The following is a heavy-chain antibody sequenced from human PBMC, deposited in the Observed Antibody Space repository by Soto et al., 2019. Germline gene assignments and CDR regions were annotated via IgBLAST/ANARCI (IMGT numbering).Heavy chain of an antibody. Sequence: QVQLQESGPGLVKPSGTLSLTCAVSGGSISSSNWWSWVRQPPGKGLEWIGEIYHSGSTNYNPSLKSRVTISVDKSNKQFSLKLSSVTAADTAVYYCARDREYYYGSGSYGPGTNFDYWGQGTLVTVSS. J-gene: IGHJ4*02. V-gene: IGHV4-4*02. CDR3: ARDREYYYGSGSYGPGTNFDY. CDR1: GGSISSSNW. CDR2: IYHSGST. D-gene: IGHD3-10*01.